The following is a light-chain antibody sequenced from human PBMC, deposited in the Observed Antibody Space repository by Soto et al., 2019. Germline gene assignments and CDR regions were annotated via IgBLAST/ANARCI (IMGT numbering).Light chain of an antibody. J-gene: IGLJ1*01. CDR1: SSDVGGYNY. V-gene: IGLV2-14*01. CDR3: SSYTSETTPYV. Sequence: QSALAQPASVSGSPGQSITISCTGTSSDVGGYNYVSWYQLHPGKAPKLMIYEVSNRPSGVSNRFSGSKSGNTASLTISGLQAEDEADYFCSSYTSETTPYVFGSGTKVTVL. CDR2: EVS.